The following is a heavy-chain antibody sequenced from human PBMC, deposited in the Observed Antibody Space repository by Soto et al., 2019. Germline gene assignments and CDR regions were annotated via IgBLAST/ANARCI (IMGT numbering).Heavy chain of an antibody. Sequence: SGPTLVNPTQTLTLTCTFSGFSLSTSGMCVSWIRQPPGKALEWLALIDWDDDKYHSTSLKTRLTISKDTSKNQVVLTMTNMDPVDTATYYCARTAVDSSGYRLGWFDPWGQGTLVTVSS. V-gene: IGHV2-70*01. D-gene: IGHD3-22*01. CDR3: ARTAVDSSGYRLGWFDP. CDR1: GFSLSTSGMC. J-gene: IGHJ5*02. CDR2: IDWDDDK.